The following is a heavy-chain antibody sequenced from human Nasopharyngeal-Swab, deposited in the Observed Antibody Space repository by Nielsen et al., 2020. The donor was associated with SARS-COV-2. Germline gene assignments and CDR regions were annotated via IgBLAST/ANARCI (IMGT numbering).Heavy chain of an antibody. D-gene: IGHD2-15*01. Sequence: WIRQPPGKGLEWIGYIHNSVSTKYNPSVKSRVSISVETSKNQFSLTLSSVTAADTAMYYCARGRGYCSGATCFSPFYYYGLDVWGQGTTVTVSS. V-gene: IGHV4-59*01. CDR2: IHNSVST. CDR3: ARGRGYCSGATCFSPFYYYGLDV. J-gene: IGHJ6*02.